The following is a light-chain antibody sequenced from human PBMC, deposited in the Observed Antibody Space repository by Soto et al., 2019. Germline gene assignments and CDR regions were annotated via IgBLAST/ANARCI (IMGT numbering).Light chain of an antibody. V-gene: IGKV4-1*01. CDR1: QSVLYSSNNNNY. CDR3: QQYYDAPQN. Sequence: DIVMTQSPDSLAVSLGERATINCKSSQSVLYSSNNNNYLAWYQQKPGQPPKLLIYWASTRESGVPDRLSGSGSGTDFTPTISSLQAEDVEVYYCQQYYDAPQNFGQGTKVEIK. CDR2: WAS. J-gene: IGKJ1*01.